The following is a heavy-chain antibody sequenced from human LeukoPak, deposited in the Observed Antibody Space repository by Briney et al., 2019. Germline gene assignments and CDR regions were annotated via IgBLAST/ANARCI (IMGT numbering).Heavy chain of an antibody. CDR3: AKDFVYGSRFPRPLDY. CDR2: ITSSSSYI. D-gene: IGHD3-3*01. V-gene: IGHV3-21*04. J-gene: IGHJ4*02. CDR1: GFTFSSYG. Sequence: GGSLRLSCAASGFTFSSYGMSWVRQAPGKGLEWVSSITSSSSYIYYADSVKGRFTISRDNAKNSLYLQMNSLRADDTARYYCAKDFVYGSRFPRPLDYWGQGTLVTVSS.